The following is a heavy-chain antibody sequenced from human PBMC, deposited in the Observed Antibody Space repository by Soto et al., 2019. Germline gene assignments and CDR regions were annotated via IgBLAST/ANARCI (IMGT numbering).Heavy chain of an antibody. Sequence: QLQLQESGSGLVKPSQTLSLTCAVSGGSISSGGYSWSWIRQPPGKGLEWIGYIYHSGSTYYNPCLKSRVTISVDRSKNQFSLKLSSVTAADTAVYYCARDYYDSSGYSFGLDYWGQGTLVTVSS. CDR2: IYHSGST. J-gene: IGHJ4*02. CDR3: ARDYYDSSGYSFGLDY. D-gene: IGHD3-22*01. V-gene: IGHV4-30-2*01. CDR1: GGSISSGGYS.